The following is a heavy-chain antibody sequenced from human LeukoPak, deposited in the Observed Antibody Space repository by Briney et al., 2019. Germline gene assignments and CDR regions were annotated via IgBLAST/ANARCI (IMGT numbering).Heavy chain of an antibody. V-gene: IGHV3-30*04. D-gene: IGHD3-22*01. CDR2: ISYDGSNK. J-gene: IGHJ4*02. Sequence: GGSLRLFCAASGFTFSNYAMHWVRQAPGKGLEWVAVISYDGSNKYYADSAKGRFTLSRDNANNTLYMQTNSLRSEDTAVYYCSRGQFRLGQYDSSAFDYWGQGTLVTVSS. CDR3: SRGQFRLGQYDSSAFDY. CDR1: GFTFSNYA.